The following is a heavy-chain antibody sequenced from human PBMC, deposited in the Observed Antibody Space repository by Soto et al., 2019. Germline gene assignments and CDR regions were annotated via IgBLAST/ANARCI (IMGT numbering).Heavy chain of an antibody. CDR1: GFTFSSYA. Sequence: GGSLRLSCAASGFTFSSYAMQWVRQAPGKGLEWVAVISYDGSNKYYADSVKGRFTISRDNSKNTLYLQMNSLRAEDTAVYYCASVGYDSSGSLYYFDYWGQGTLVTVSS. V-gene: IGHV3-30-3*01. CDR2: ISYDGSNK. D-gene: IGHD3-22*01. J-gene: IGHJ4*02. CDR3: ASVGYDSSGSLYYFDY.